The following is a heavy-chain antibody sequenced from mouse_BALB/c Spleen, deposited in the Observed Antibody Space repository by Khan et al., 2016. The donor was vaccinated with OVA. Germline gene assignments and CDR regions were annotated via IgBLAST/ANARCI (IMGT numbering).Heavy chain of an antibody. CDR3: APIFSGKRYYAMDY. D-gene: IGHD2-1*01. CDR1: GFSLTTYG. CDR2: RWAGGST. Sequence: QVQLKESGPGLVAPSQSLSITCTVSGFSLTTYGVNWVRQPPGKGLEWLGVRWAGGSTNYNSDLMSRLSISKDKSKSQVLLRMNSMQNEDTAVYYCAPIFSGKRYYAMDYLCPGTSVTVSS. V-gene: IGHV2-9*02. J-gene: IGHJ4*01.